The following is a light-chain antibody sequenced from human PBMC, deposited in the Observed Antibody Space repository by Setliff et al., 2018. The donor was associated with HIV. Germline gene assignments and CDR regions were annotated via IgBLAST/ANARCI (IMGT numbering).Light chain of an antibody. CDR1: SSDVGRSNL. CDR3: CSYVGSYSYV. Sequence: QSVLTQPASVSGSPGQSITLSCTGTSSDVGRSNLVSWYQQHPGKAPKLIIYEVSERPSGVSNRFSGSKSGNTASLTISGLQAEDEADYYCCSYVGSYSYVFGSGTKVTVL. J-gene: IGLJ1*01. V-gene: IGLV2-23*02. CDR2: EVS.